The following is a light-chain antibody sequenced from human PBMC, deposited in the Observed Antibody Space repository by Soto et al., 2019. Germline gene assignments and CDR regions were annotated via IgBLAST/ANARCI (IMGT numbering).Light chain of an antibody. CDR2: EVS. J-gene: IGLJ1*01. CDR3: RSYTSSTTLV. CDR1: SSDVGGYKY. V-gene: IGLV2-14*01. Sequence: QSALTQPASMSGSPGQSITISCTGTSSDVGGYKYVSWYQQHPGKAPKLMIYEVSNRPSGVSNRFFGAKSGNTASLTISGLQAEDEADYYCRSYTSSTTLVFGTGTKVNVL.